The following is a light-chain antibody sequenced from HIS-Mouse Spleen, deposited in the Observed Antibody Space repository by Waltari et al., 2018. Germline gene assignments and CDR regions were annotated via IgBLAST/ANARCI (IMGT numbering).Light chain of an antibody. Sequence: QSVLTQPPSASGPPGQRVTISCSGSSPNIGRNTVTWYQHLPGTAPKLLIYSNNQRPSGVPDRFSGSKSGTSASLAISGLQSEDEADYYCAAWDDSLNGYVFGTGTKVTVL. CDR1: SPNIGRNT. J-gene: IGLJ1*01. CDR2: SNN. CDR3: AAWDDSLNGYV. V-gene: IGLV1-44*01.